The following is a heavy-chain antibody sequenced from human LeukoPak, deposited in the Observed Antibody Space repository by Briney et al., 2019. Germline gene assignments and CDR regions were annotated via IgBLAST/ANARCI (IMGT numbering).Heavy chain of an antibody. D-gene: IGHD7-27*01. CDR2: IIPIFGTA. Sequence: VASVKVSCKASGGTFSSYAISWVRQAPGQGLEWMGRIIPIFGTANHAQRFQGRVTITTDESTSTAYMELSSLRSEDTAVYYCARDPSPLTGEFDYWGQGTLVTVSS. J-gene: IGHJ4*02. CDR3: ARDPSPLTGEFDY. V-gene: IGHV1-69*05. CDR1: GGTFSSYA.